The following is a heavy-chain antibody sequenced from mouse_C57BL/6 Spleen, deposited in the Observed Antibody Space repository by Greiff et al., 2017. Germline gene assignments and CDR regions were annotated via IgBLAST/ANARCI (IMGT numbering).Heavy chain of an antibody. V-gene: IGHV1-69*01. CDR1: GYTFTSYW. CDR2: IDPSDSYT. Sequence: QVQLKQSGAELVMPGASVKLSCKASGYTFTSYWMHWVKQRPGQGLEWIGEIDPSDSYTNYNQKFKGKSTLTVDKSSSTAYMQLSSLTSEDSAVYYCATNFDYWGQGTTLTVSS. J-gene: IGHJ2*01. CDR3: ATNFDY.